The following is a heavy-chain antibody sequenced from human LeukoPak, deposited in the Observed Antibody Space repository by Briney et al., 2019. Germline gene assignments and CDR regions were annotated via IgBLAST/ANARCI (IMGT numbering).Heavy chain of an antibody. CDR3: ASGTVGNYALDY. CDR2: IGTSSNNI. D-gene: IGHD1-7*01. Sequence: GGSLRLSCAASGLTFSRYNMNWVRQAPGKGLEWGSSIGTSSNNIYYTDSVKGRFTISRDNAKNSLYLQVDSLRVEDTAVYFCASGTVGNYALDYWGQGTLVTVSS. J-gene: IGHJ4*02. V-gene: IGHV3-21*01. CDR1: GLTFSRYN.